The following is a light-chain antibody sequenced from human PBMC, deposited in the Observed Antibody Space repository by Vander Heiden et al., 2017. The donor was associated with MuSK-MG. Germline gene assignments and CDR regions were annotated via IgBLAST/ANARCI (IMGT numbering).Light chain of an antibody. V-gene: IGKV2-28*01. CDR3: RQALQTPHT. J-gene: IGKJ4*01. CDR2: LGS. CDR1: QSLLHSNGYNY. Sequence: DIVMTQSPLSLPVTPGEPASISCRSSQSLLHSNGYNYLDWYLQKPGQSPQLLIYLGSNRASGVPDRFSGSGSGTDFTLKISRVDAEDVGVYYCRQALQTPHTFGGGTKLEIK.